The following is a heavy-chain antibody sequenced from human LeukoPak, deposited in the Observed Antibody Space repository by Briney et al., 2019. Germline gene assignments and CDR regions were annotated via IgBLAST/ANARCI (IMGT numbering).Heavy chain of an antibody. CDR2: IVVGSGNA. V-gene: IGHV1-58*02. CDR3: AADDLSTGY. CDR1: GFTFINSA. D-gene: IGHD5/OR15-5a*01. Sequence: ASVKVSCKASGFTFINSAMQWVRQARGQRLAWIGWIVVGSGNANYAQEFQERVTITRDLSTSTAYMELSSLRAEDTAVYYCAADDLSTGYWGQGTLVTVSS. J-gene: IGHJ4*02.